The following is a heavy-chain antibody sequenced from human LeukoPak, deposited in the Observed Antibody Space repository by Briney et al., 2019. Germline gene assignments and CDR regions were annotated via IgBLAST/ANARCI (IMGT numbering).Heavy chain of an antibody. V-gene: IGHV3-74*01. CDR2: IISDGSSV. CDR1: GFTFSDYW. J-gene: IGHJ6*02. CDR3: ARYDTSGYYPHYHYYGMDV. Sequence: PGGSLRLSCKASGFTFSDYWMHWVRQAPGKGPVWVSRIISDGSSVSYVDSVKGRFIMSRDNAKNTLYLQMNSLRAEDTAVYYCARYDTSGYYPHYHYYGMDVWGQGTTVTVSS. D-gene: IGHD3-22*01.